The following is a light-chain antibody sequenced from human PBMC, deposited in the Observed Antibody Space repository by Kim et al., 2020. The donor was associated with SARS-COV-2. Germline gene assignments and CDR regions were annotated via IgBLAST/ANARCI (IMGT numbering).Light chain of an antibody. CDR1: QSVGSY. Sequence: EIVLTQSPATLSLSPGERATLSCRASQSVGSYLAWYQQKPGQAPRLLIYDASDRATGIPARFSGSGSGTDFTLTVSSLGPEDFAVYYCRQRNNWLWTFGQGTKVGIK. J-gene: IGKJ1*01. V-gene: IGKV3-11*01. CDR3: RQRNNWLWT. CDR2: DAS.